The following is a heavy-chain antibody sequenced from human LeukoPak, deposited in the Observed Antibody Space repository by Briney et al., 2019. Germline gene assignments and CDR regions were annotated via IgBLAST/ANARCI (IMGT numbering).Heavy chain of an antibody. CDR1: GYSFTSYW. CDR2: IFPGDSDT. V-gene: IGHV5-51*01. J-gene: IGHJ4*02. Sequence: GESLKISCKGSGYSFTSYWIGWVRQVPGKGLERMGIIFPGDSDTRYSPSFQGQVIISADKSISTAYLQWSSLKASDTAMYYCARHRNGDFVYWGQGTLVTVSS. CDR3: ARHRNGDFVY. D-gene: IGHD4-17*01.